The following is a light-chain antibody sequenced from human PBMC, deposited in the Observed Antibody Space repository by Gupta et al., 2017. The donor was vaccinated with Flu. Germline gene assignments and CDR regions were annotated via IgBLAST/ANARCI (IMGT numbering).Light chain of an antibody. CDR1: SSDIGVYNY. V-gene: IGLV2-14*01. J-gene: IGLJ2*01. CDR2: EVS. Sequence: QSALTQPASVSGSPGQPITISCTGTSSDIGVYNYVSWYQQPPGKAPKLMIFEVSNRPSGVSTRFSGSKSGNTASLTISGLQADDEADYYCSSYTNTNTLFLFGGGTKLTVL. CDR3: SSYTNTNTLFL.